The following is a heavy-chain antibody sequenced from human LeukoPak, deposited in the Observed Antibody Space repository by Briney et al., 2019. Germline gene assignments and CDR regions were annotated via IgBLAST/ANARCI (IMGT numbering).Heavy chain of an antibody. CDR1: GGSFSGYY. J-gene: IGHJ4*02. CDR2: INHSGST. V-gene: IGHV4-34*01. Sequence: PSETLSLTCAVYGGSFSGYYWSWIRQPPGKGLEWIGEINHSGSTNYNPSLKSRVTISVDTSKNQFSLKLSSVTAADTAVYYCARGHLDWELLIWGQGTLVTVSS. CDR3: ARGHLDWELLI. D-gene: IGHD1-26*01.